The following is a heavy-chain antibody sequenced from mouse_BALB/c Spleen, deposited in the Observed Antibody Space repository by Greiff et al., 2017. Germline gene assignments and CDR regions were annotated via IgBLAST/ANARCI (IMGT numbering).Heavy chain of an antibody. Sequence: EVKLVESGGGLVQPGGSLRLSCATSGFTFSDFYMAWVRQPPGKRLEWIAASRNKANDYTTEYSASVKGRFIVSRDTSQSILYLQMNALRAGDTAIYFCERDAGYGYWFAYWGQGTLVTVSA. V-gene: IGHV7-1*02. J-gene: IGHJ3*01. CDR2: SRNKANDYTT. CDR3: ERDAGYGYWFAY. D-gene: IGHD1-2*01. CDR1: GFTFSDFY.